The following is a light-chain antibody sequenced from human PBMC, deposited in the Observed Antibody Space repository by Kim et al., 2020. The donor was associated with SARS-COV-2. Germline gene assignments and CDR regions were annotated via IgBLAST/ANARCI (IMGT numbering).Light chain of an antibody. V-gene: IGKV1-5*03. CDR3: QQYRDYSPYT. CDR1: QSISYW. Sequence: ASVGDRVTITCRATQSISYWLAWYQQKPGKAPKLLIYKASLLEDGVPSRFSGSGSDTEFTLTISSLQPDDFATYYCQQYRDYSPYTFGQGTKLEIK. CDR2: KAS. J-gene: IGKJ2*01.